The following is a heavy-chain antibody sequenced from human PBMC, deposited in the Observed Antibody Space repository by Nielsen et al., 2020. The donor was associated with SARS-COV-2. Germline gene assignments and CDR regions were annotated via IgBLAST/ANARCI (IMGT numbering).Heavy chain of an antibody. V-gene: IGHV4-4*02. J-gene: IGHJ4*02. Sequence: SETLSLTCAVSGGSISSSNWWSSVRQPPGKGLEWIGEIYHSGSTNYNPSLKSRVTISVDKSKNQFSLKLSSVTAADTAVYYCASYGIWDDYVWGSYQGWGQGTLVTVSS. CDR3: ASYGIWDDYVWGSYQG. D-gene: IGHD3-16*02. CDR1: GGSISSSNW. CDR2: IYHSGST.